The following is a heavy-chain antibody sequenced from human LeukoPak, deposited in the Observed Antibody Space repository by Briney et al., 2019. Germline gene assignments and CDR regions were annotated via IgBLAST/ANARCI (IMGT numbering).Heavy chain of an antibody. CDR2: ISSSSYI. Sequence: PGGSLRLSCAASGFTFSSYSMNWVRQAPGKGLEWVSSISSSSYIYYADSVKGRFTISRDNAKNSLYLQMNSLRAEDTAVYYCAREEYSGSYYSDYWGQGTLVTASS. J-gene: IGHJ4*02. CDR3: AREEYSGSYYSDY. CDR1: GFTFSSYS. D-gene: IGHD1-26*01. V-gene: IGHV3-21*01.